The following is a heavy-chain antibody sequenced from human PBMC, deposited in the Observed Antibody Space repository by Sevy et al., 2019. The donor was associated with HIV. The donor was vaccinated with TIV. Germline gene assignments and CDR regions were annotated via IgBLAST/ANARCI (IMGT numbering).Heavy chain of an antibody. CDR1: GFTFSSYS. J-gene: IGHJ6*02. Sequence: GGSLRLSCAASGFTFSSYSFHWVRQAPGKGLEWVAVISYDGSNKYYGESVKGRVTISRDNSKNALYLQMNSLRRDDTAAYFCAGDPGDKPSYYYLSGMDVWGQGTTVTVSS. CDR3: AGDPGDKPSYYYLSGMDV. CDR2: ISYDGSNK. V-gene: IGHV3-30-3*01. D-gene: IGHD3-10*01.